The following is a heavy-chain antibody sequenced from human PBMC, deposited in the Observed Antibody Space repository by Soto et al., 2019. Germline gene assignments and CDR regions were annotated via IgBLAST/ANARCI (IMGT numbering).Heavy chain of an antibody. V-gene: IGHV4-31*02. D-gene: IGHD2-8*02. CDR2: IFDSGTT. Sequence: QVQLEQSGPGLVKPSQTLSLTCNISGGSITSTNHYWSWIRQSPREGLEWIGYIFDSGTTHYNPSFEGRVTILGDTSQSQFSLTVHSVTVADSAVYYCAREVSGTGAFDYWGRGTLVTVSS. J-gene: IGHJ4*02. CDR1: GGSITSTNHY. CDR3: AREVSGTGAFDY.